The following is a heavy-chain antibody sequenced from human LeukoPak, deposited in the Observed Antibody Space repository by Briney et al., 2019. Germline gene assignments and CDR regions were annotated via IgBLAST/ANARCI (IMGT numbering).Heavy chain of an antibody. CDR3: AGRAHTGQYFFAYDV. CDR1: GDGRSYYL. D-gene: IGHD2-8*02. CDR2: IYPGDSDT. Sequence: GESLKISCKAFGDGRSYYLIGGVGQISGKGLEWVGTIYPGDSDTRYNPSFQGQVTISADKSINTAYLQWNSLKASDTAMHYWAGRAHTGQYFFAYDVWGQGTMVSV. V-gene: IGHV5-51*01. J-gene: IGHJ3*01.